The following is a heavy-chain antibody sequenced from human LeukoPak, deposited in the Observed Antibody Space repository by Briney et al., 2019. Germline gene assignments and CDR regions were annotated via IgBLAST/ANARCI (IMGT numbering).Heavy chain of an antibody. Sequence: GGSLILPCAASGFDLGHYEVNWVRQAPGKGLEWIAHISVRAATIYYGDSVEGRFTISRDDAKNSLFLQMNSLRVEDAAIYYCARDFPRHYETSHGMALWGQGPTVTVS. V-gene: IGHV3-48*03. J-gene: IGHJ6*02. CDR2: ISVRAATI. CDR3: ARDFPRHYETSHGMAL. D-gene: IGHD3-22*01. CDR1: GFDLGHYE.